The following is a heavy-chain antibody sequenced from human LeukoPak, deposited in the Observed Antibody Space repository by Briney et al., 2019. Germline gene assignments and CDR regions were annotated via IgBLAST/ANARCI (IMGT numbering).Heavy chain of an antibody. Sequence: GASVKVSCKVSGCTLTELSMHWVRQAPGKGLEWMGGFDPEHGETSYAQKFQGRVTTTENTSTATADMELSSLESEDTAVYYCTTGRPWDLLNYWGQETLVTVSS. CDR2: FDPEHGET. J-gene: IGHJ4*02. V-gene: IGHV1-24*01. CDR3: TTGRPWDLLNY. CDR1: GCTLTELS. D-gene: IGHD1-26*01.